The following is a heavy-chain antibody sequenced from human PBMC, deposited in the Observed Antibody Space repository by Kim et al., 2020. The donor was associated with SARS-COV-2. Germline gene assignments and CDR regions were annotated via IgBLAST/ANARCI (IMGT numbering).Heavy chain of an antibody. J-gene: IGHJ5*02. Sequence: STYYADSLKARYTSTSENSKNKLYLQMNSLSAEDTAVYYCAKGVVGATTWGQGTLVTVSS. CDR2: ST. D-gene: IGHD1-26*01. CDR3: AKGVVGATT. V-gene: IGHV3-23*03.